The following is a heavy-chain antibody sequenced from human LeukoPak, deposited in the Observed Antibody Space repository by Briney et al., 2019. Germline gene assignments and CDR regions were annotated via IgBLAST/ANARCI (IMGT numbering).Heavy chain of an antibody. CDR1: GYSFIRNW. CDR3: ARLGTSATYFVC. V-gene: IGHV5-51*01. J-gene: IGHJ4*02. Sequence: HGESLKLSCKGSGYSFIRNWIGWVRQMPGKGLEWMAIIYPGDSDTRYSPSFQSQVTIAADKSISTAYLQWSSWTASETAMYYCARLGTSATYFVCWGQGTLVSVCS. D-gene: IGHD2-15*01. CDR2: IYPGDSDT.